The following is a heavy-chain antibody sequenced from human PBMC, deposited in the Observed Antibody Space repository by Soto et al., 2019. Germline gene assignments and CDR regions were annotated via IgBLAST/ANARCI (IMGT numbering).Heavy chain of an antibody. CDR3: AKTDSRANCSSTSCYPNWFDP. CDR1: GFTFSSYA. CDR2: ISGSGGST. Sequence: GGSLRLSCAASGFTFSSYAMSWVRQAPGKGLEWVSAISGSGGSTYYADSVKGRFTISRDNSKNTLYLQMNSLRAEDTAVYYCAKTDSRANCSSTSCYPNWFDPWGQGTLVTVSS. J-gene: IGHJ5*02. D-gene: IGHD2-2*01. V-gene: IGHV3-23*01.